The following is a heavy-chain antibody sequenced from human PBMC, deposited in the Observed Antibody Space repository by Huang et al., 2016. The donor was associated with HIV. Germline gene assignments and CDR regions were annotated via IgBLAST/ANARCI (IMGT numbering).Heavy chain of an antibody. V-gene: IGHV1-69*13. CDR2: IIPRFGTS. CDR3: AKGGGAWGSPYAFDL. J-gene: IGHJ3*01. D-gene: IGHD3-16*01. Sequence: QVQLVQSGAEVRKPGSSVKVSCRASGGSFNNFGINWVRQAPGQGLEWMGGIIPRFGTSNDAQGFQGRVTITADETTGVVYMELSSLRSDDTAVYFCAKGGGAWGSPYAFDLWGPGTMVTVSS. CDR1: GGSFNNFG.